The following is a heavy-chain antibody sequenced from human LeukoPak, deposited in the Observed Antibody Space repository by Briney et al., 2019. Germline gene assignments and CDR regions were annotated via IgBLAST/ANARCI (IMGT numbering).Heavy chain of an antibody. Sequence: GGSLRPSCAASGFTFDDYAMHWVRQAPGKGLEWVSGISWNSGSIGYADSVKGRFTISRDNAKNSPYLQMNSLRAEDTALYYCAKDQAPDIVATVTFDYWGQGTLVTVSS. CDR2: ISWNSGSI. CDR1: GFTFDDYA. V-gene: IGHV3-9*01. D-gene: IGHD5-12*01. CDR3: AKDQAPDIVATVTFDY. J-gene: IGHJ4*02.